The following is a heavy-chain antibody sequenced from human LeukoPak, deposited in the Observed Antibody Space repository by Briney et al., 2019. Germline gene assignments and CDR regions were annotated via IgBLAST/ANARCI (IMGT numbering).Heavy chain of an antibody. Sequence: HSGGSLRLSCAASGFTFDDYTMHWVRQAPGKGLEWVSLISWDGGSTYYADSVKGRFTISRDNSKNSLYLQMNSLRTEDTALYYCAKAGYCSGGSCYDYMVVWGKGTTVTVSS. J-gene: IGHJ6*03. CDR2: ISWDGGST. V-gene: IGHV3-43*01. D-gene: IGHD2-15*01. CDR1: GFTFDDYT. CDR3: AKAGYCSGGSCYDYMVV.